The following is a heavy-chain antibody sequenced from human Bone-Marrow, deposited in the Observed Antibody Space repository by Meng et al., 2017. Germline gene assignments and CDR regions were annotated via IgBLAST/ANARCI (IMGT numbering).Heavy chain of an antibody. Sequence: QVQRVESGGGVVQPGRSLRLSCAASGFTFSSDGMHWVRQAPGKGLEWVAVIWYDGSNKYYADSVKGRFTISRDNSKNTLYLQMNSLRAEDTAVYYCARDRESGCPDYWGQGTLVTVSS. CDR3: ARDRESGCPDY. CDR2: IWYDGSNK. CDR1: GFTFSSDG. J-gene: IGHJ4*02. D-gene: IGHD6-19*01. V-gene: IGHV3-33*01.